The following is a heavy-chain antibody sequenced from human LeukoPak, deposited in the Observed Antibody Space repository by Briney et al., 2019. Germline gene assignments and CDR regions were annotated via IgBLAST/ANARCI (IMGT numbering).Heavy chain of an antibody. CDR3: AREAYSYYGMDV. J-gene: IGHJ6*02. Sequence: SETLSLTCAVYGGSFSGYYWSWIRQPPGKGREGIGEINHIGSTNYNPSLKSRVTIPVDTSKNQFSLKLSSVTAADTAVYYCAREAYSYYGMDVWGQGTTVTVSS. CDR2: INHIGST. CDR1: GGSFSGYY. V-gene: IGHV4-34*01.